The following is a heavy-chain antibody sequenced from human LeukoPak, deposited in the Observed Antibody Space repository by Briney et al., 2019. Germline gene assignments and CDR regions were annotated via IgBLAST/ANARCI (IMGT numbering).Heavy chain of an antibody. CDR2: IYSGGST. CDR1: GFTVSSNY. J-gene: IGHJ6*02. Sequence: PRGSLRLSCAASGFTVSSNYMSWVRQAPGKGLEWVSVIYSGGSTYYADSVKGRFTISRDNSKNTLYLQMNSLRAEDTAVYYCARDVGYSGDYYGMDVWGQGTTVTVCS. D-gene: IGHD2-15*01. CDR3: ARDVGYSGDYYGMDV. V-gene: IGHV3-53*01.